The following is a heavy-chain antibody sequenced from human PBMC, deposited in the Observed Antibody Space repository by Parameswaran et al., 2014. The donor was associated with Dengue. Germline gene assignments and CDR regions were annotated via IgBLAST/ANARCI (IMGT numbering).Heavy chain of an antibody. J-gene: IGHJ4*02. CDR2: ISGSGGST. Sequence: ESLKISCAASGFTFSSYAMSWVRQAPGKGLEWVSAISGSGGSTYYADSVKGRFTISRDNSKNTLYLQMNSLRAEDTAVYYCAKADILVGATRQVLGYWGQGTLVTVSS. D-gene: IGHD1-26*01. CDR1: GFTFSSYA. V-gene: IGHV3-23*01. CDR3: AKADILVGATRQVLGY.